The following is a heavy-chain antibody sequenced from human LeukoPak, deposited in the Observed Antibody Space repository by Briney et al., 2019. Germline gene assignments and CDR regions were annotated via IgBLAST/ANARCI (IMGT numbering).Heavy chain of an antibody. J-gene: IGHJ5*02. V-gene: IGHV4-34*01. CDR2: INQSGST. CDR1: VGSFSGYY. D-gene: IGHD3-9*01. CDR3: ARHCGTYDILTGYSDPDWFDP. Sequence: SETLSLTCDVYVGSFSGYYWSWIRQPPGKGLEWIGEINQSGSTNYNPSLKSRVTISIDTSKNQFSLKLSSVTAADTAVYYCARHCGTYDILTGYSDPDWFDPWGQGTLVTVSS.